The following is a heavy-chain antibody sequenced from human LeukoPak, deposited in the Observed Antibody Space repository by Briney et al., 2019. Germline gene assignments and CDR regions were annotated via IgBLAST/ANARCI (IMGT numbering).Heavy chain of an antibody. CDR3: AKAAGDLPDDY. D-gene: IGHD3-10*01. J-gene: IGHJ4*02. CDR1: GFTFSRYA. CDR2: INDGGGST. Sequence: GGSLRLSCAASGFTFSRYAMSWVRQAPGKGLEWVSTINDGGGSTYYADSVRGRFTISRDNSKNTLFLQMNSLRAEDTAVYYCAKAAGDLPDDYWGQGTLVTVSS. V-gene: IGHV3-23*01.